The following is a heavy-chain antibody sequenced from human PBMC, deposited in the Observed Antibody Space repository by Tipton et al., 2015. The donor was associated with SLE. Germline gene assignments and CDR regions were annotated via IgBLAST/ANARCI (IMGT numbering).Heavy chain of an antibody. CDR1: GYSISSGYY. CDR2: IYHSGST. CDR3: ARSPRYYYYYMDV. V-gene: IGHV4-38-2*01. J-gene: IGHJ6*03. Sequence: TLSLTCAVSGYSISSGYYWGWIRQPPGKGLEWIGSIYHSGSTYYNPSLKSRVTISVDTSKNQFSLKLSSVTAADTAVYYCARSPRYYYYYMDVWGKGTTVTVSS.